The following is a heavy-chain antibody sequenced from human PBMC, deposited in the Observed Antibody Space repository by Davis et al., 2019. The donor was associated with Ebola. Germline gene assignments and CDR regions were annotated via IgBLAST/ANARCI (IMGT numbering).Heavy chain of an antibody. CDR2: ISHDGSTK. V-gene: IGHV3-30*03. D-gene: IGHD4-17*01. Sequence: GESLKISCAASGFTFNNYGMHWVRQAPGKGLEWVAVISHDGSTKYYADSVRGRFTVSRDNAKNTLFLEMTSLKIEDSAVYFCARKDFGDYAYSDYWGQGTLVTVSS. CDR3: ARKDFGDYAYSDY. J-gene: IGHJ4*02. CDR1: GFTFNNYG.